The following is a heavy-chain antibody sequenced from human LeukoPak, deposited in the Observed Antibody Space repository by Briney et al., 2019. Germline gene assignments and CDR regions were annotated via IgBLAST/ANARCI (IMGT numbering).Heavy chain of an antibody. V-gene: IGHV4-30-4*08. CDR2: IYHSGST. D-gene: IGHD1-26*01. J-gene: IGHJ4*02. CDR3: ARGIAGATGVYFDY. Sequence: PSETLSLTCTVSGGSISSGGYYWSWIRQHPGKGLEWIGYIYHSGSTYYNPSLKSRVTISVDTSKNQFSLKLSSVTAADTAVYYCARGIAGATGVYFDYWGQGTLVTVSS. CDR1: GGSISSGGYY.